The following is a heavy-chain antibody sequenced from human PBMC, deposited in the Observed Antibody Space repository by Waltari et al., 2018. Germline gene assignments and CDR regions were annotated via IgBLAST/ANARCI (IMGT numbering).Heavy chain of an antibody. Sequence: QVQLLQFGTAVKKTRASVKVSCNVSGYSLPDLSIHWGRQTPGKGLEWMGGFDPQDAETMYAKKFQGRVTMTEDTSTDIAYMELTNLRSDDTAIYYCATDAFGGSLIRGVNFNYWGQGTLVHVSS. D-gene: IGHD3-10*01. CDR1: GYSLPDLS. CDR3: ATDAFGGSLIRGVNFNY. V-gene: IGHV1-24*01. CDR2: FDPQDAET. J-gene: IGHJ4*02.